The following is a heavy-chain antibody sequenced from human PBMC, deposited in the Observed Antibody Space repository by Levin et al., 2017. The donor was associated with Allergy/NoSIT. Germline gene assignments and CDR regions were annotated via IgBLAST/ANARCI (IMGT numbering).Heavy chain of an antibody. J-gene: IGHJ4*02. D-gene: IGHD4-17*01. CDR1: GFSFRGSA. V-gene: IGHV3-73*01. Sequence: GESLKISCAASGFSFRGSAMHWVRQASGKGLEWIGRIRSKASSYATTYAASINGNFIISRDDSRNTAFLQINSLQNEDTAVYYCTSEGAGAGGLGFWGQGTLVIVSS. CDR2: IRSKASSYAT. CDR3: TSEGAGAGGLGF.